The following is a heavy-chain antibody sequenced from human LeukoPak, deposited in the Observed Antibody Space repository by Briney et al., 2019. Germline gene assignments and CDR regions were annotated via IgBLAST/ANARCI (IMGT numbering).Heavy chain of an antibody. D-gene: IGHD2/OR15-2a*01. Sequence: GGSLRLSCAAPGFGFSNFWMSWVRQAPGKGPEWVANIKEDGSLKNYVDSVEGRFTVSRDNAKNTLYLQMNSLRLEDTAVYYCVRDWAPASMQAAPFDCWGQGTLVTVSS. CDR3: VRDWAPASMQAAPFDC. CDR1: GFGFSNFW. J-gene: IGHJ4*02. V-gene: IGHV3-7*01. CDR2: IKEDGSLK.